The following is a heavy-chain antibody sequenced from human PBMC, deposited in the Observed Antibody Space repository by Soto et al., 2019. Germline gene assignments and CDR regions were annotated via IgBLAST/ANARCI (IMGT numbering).Heavy chain of an antibody. Sequence: SGTLSLTCTVSGGSISSYYWSWIRQPPGKGLEWIGYIYYSGSTNYNPSLKSRVTISVDTSKNQFSLKLSSVTAADTAVYYCARIPPYGDYEFDYWGQGTLVTVSS. D-gene: IGHD4-17*01. CDR1: GGSISSYY. J-gene: IGHJ4*02. CDR2: IYYSGST. V-gene: IGHV4-59*01. CDR3: ARIPPYGDYEFDY.